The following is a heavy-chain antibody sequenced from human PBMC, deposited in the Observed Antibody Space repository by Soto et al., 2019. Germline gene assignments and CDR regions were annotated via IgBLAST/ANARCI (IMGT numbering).Heavy chain of an antibody. J-gene: IGHJ4*02. CDR2: ISSSSSTI. D-gene: IGHD6-19*01. CDR3: ARAVAGSRDDY. CDR1: GFTFSSYS. Sequence: GGSLRLSCAASGFTFSSYSMNWVRQAPGKGLEWVSYISSSSSTIYYADSVKGRFTISRDNAKNSLYLQMNSLRAEDTAVYYCARAVAGSRDDYWGQGTLVTVSS. V-gene: IGHV3-48*01.